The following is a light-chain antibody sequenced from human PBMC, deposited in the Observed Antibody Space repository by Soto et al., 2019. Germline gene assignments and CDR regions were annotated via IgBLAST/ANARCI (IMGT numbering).Light chain of an antibody. J-gene: IGLJ1*01. CDR2: DVS. CDR3: CSYTRSGTGV. Sequence: HSVLTQPASVSGSPVQSITISYTGTSNDVGGYDYVSWYQQHPGKAPKLMIFDVSTRPSGVSTRFSGSKSGDTASLTISGLQAEDEADYYCCSYTRSGTGVFGTGTKVTVL. V-gene: IGLV2-14*01. CDR1: SNDVGGYDY.